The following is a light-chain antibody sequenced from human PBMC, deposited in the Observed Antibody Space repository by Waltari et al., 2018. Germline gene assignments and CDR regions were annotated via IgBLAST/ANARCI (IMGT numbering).Light chain of an antibody. CDR2: GAS. Sequence: EIVMTQSPATLSLSPGERATLSCRASQSVSSSLAWYQQKPGQAPRLLIYGASSRATGIPDRFSGSGSGTEFTLTISSLEPKDVAVYYCQQNSNWPRTFGQGTKVEIK. V-gene: IGKV3D-15*01. J-gene: IGKJ1*01. CDR3: QQNSNWPRT. CDR1: QSVSSS.